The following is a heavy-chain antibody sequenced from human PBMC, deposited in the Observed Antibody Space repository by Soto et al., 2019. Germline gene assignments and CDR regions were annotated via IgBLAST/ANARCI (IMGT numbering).Heavy chain of an antibody. CDR1: GASIRSGGYY. CDR2: IYYTGST. Sequence: TLSLTCSVSGASIRSGGYYWSWLRQSPGKGLEWIGHIYYTGSTFYSPSLKSRLTISLDTSKNQFSLDLRSVTAADTAMYYCARIEMASIKWGRGTLVTVSS. CDR3: ARIEMASIK. V-gene: IGHV4-31*03. J-gene: IGHJ4*02.